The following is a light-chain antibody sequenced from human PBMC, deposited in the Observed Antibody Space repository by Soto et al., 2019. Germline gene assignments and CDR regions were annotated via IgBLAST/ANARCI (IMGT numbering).Light chain of an antibody. J-gene: IGLJ1*01. CDR1: TSDVGGYEY. CDR3: SSYTIAGTYV. V-gene: IGLV2-14*01. Sequence: QSALTQPASVSGSPGQSITISCTGSTSDVGGYEYVSWYQQHPAKAPKLMVYEVSNRPSGVSIRFFGSKSGSTASLTIYGLQAEDEADYYCSSYTIAGTYVFGSGTKVTVL. CDR2: EVS.